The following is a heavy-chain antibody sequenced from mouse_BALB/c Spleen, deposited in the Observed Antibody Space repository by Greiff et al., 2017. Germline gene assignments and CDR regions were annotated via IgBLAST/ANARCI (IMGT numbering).Heavy chain of an antibody. CDR2: ISSGGGST. Sequence: EVKVVESGGGLVKPGGSLKLSCAASGFAFSSYDMSWVRQTPEKRLEWVAYISSGGGSTYYPDTVKGRFTISRDNAKNTLYLQMSSLKSEDTAMYYCARGLIYGGYFYAMDCWGQGTSVTVS. V-gene: IGHV5-12-1*01. J-gene: IGHJ4*01. CDR1: GFAFSSYD. D-gene: IGHD2-3*01. CDR3: ARGLIYGGYFYAMDC.